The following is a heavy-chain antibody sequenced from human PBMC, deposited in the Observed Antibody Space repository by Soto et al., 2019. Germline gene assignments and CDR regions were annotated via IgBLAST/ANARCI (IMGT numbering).Heavy chain of an antibody. CDR2: IKSKTDGGTT. CDR3: TTAGYDMLTGHPPHDAFDI. CDR1: GFTFSNAW. J-gene: IGHJ3*02. Sequence: PGGSLRLSCAASGFTFSNAWMNWVRQAPGKGLEWVGRIKSKTDGGTTDYAAPVKGRFTISRDDSKNTLYLQMNSLKTEDTAVYYCTTAGYDMLTGHPPHDAFDIWGQGTMVTVSS. V-gene: IGHV3-15*01. D-gene: IGHD3-9*01.